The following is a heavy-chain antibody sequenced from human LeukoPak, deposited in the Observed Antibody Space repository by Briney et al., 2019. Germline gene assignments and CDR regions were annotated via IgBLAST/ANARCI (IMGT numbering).Heavy chain of an antibody. J-gene: IGHJ4*02. Sequence: SETLSLTCTVSGGSISSSSYYWGWIRQPPGKGLEWIGSIHYSGSTYYNPSLKSRVTISVDTSKNQFSLKLSSVTAADTAVYYCARRSWLFDYWGQGTLVTVSS. CDR2: IHYSGST. D-gene: IGHD3-9*01. CDR3: ARRSWLFDY. V-gene: IGHV4-39*01. CDR1: GGSISSSSYY.